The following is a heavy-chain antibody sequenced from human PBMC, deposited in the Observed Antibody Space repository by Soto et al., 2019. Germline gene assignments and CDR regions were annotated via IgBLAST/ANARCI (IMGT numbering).Heavy chain of an antibody. CDR1: GGTFSSYA. Sequence: EASVKVSCKASGGTFSSYAISWVRQAPGQGLEWMGGIIPIFGTANYAQKFQGRVTITADESTSTAYMELSSLRSEDTAVYYCARDQVAGYCSSTSCYSGWFDPWGQGTLVTVSS. D-gene: IGHD2-2*01. V-gene: IGHV1-69*13. CDR2: IIPIFGTA. CDR3: ARDQVAGYCSSTSCYSGWFDP. J-gene: IGHJ5*02.